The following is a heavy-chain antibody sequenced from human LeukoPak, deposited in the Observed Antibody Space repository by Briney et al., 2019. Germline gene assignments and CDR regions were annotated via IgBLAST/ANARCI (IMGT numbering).Heavy chain of an antibody. J-gene: IGHJ6*03. CDR2: IYYSGST. CDR1: GCSISSYY. D-gene: IGHD3-10*01. Sequence: SETLSLTCTASGCSISSYYWSWIRQPPGKGLEWMGYIYYSGSTNYNPSLKSRVTISVDTSKNQFSLKLSSVTAADTAVYYCARHYGALWYYYYMDVWGKGTTVTVSS. V-gene: IGHV4-59*01. CDR3: ARHYGALWYYYYMDV.